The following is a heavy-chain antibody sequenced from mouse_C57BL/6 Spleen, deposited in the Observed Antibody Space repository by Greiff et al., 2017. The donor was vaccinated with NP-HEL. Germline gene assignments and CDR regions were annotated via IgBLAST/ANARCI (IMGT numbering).Heavy chain of an antibody. CDR1: GYTFTSYW. D-gene: IGHD1-1*01. CDR3: AREGLTTGYFDY. V-gene: IGHV1-61*01. CDR2: IYPSDSET. J-gene: IGHJ2*01. Sequence: QVQLQQPGAELVRPGSSVKLSCKASGYTFTSYWMDWVKQRPGQGLEWIGNIYPSDSETHYNQKFKDKATLTVDKSSRTAYMQLSSLTSEDSAVYYCAREGLTTGYFDYWGQGTTLTVSS.